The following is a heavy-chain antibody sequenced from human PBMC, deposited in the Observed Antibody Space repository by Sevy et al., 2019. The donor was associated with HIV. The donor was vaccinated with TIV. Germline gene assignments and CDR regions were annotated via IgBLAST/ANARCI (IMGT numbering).Heavy chain of an antibody. D-gene: IGHD3-22*01. CDR2: IAGHSGDT. Sequence: ASVKVSCKTSGFLFDDYSIAWIRQAPGQGLEWLGRIAGHSGDTDYAEKFQDRVTMTTRPSTRTVYMELRSLNVDDTGVYYCAGDRRLFYQYWGQGTSVTVSS. CDR1: GFLFDDYS. CDR3: AGDRRLFYQY. J-gene: IGHJ4*02. V-gene: IGHV1-18*01.